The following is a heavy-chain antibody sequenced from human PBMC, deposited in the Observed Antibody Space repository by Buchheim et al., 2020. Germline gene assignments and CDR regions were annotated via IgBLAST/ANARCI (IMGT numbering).Heavy chain of an antibody. V-gene: IGHV4-61*02. CDR3: ARELGYCSGGSCYFFYYGMDV. J-gene: IGHJ6*02. D-gene: IGHD2-15*01. Sequence: QVQLQESGPGLVKPSQTLSLTCTVSGGSISSGSYYWSWIRQPAGKGREWIGRIYTSGSTNYNPSLKSRVTISVDTSKHQFSLKLSSVTAADTAVYYCARELGYCSGGSCYFFYYGMDVWGQGTT. CDR1: GGSISSGSYY. CDR2: IYTSGST.